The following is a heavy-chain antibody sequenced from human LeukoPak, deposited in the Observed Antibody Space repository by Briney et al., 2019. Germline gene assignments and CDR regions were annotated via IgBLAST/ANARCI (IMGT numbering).Heavy chain of an antibody. D-gene: IGHD2-21*02. V-gene: IGHV4-59*01. J-gene: IGHJ5*02. CDR3: ARSTARYCGGDCHNWFDP. Sequence: SETLSLTCTVSGGSISSYYWSWIRQPPGKGLEWIGYIYYSGSTNYNPSLKSRVTISVDTSKNQFSLKLSSVTAADTAVYYCARSTARYCGGDCHNWFDPWGQGTLVTVSS. CDR1: GGSISSYY. CDR2: IYYSGST.